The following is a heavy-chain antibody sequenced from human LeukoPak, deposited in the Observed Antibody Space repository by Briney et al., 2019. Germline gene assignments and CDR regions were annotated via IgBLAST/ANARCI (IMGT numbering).Heavy chain of an antibody. J-gene: IGHJ3*02. CDR1: GYCFTSYG. Sequence: ASVKVSCKASGYCFTSYGISWVRQAPGQGLEWMGWISAYNGSTNNAQKLQGRVTMTTDASTRTAYMVLRSLRSDDTAVYYCGREYYDILTGDETFDIWGQGTMVTVSS. CDR2: ISAYNGST. V-gene: IGHV1-18*01. CDR3: GREYYDILTGDETFDI. D-gene: IGHD3-9*01.